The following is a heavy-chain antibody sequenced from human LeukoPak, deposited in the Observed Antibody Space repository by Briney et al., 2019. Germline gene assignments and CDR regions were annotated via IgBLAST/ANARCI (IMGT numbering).Heavy chain of an antibody. CDR1: ALPFSSCW. CDR2: IMQDGSEK. V-gene: IGHV3-7*01. D-gene: IGHD4-17*01. Sequence: GGSLRLSCAASALPFSSCWMSWVRQAPGKGLEWVANIMQDGSEKYYVDSVKGRFIISRDNAKNSLYLQMNSLRAEDTAVYYCARESTKYGAYVSGFDFWGQGTMVTVSS. CDR3: ARESTKYGAYVSGFDF. J-gene: IGHJ3*01.